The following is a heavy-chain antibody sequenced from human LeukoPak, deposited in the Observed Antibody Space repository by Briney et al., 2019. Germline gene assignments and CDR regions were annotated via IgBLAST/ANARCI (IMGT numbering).Heavy chain of an antibody. V-gene: IGHV1-46*01. CDR2: INPSDNAT. CDR1: GYDFITFF. J-gene: IGHJ4*02. Sequence: ASVKVSCRTSGYDFITFFVHWVRQAPGQGLEWMTIINPSDNATKVAQKFQGRVNVTTDASTSTVYMELSSLRAEDTAVYYCAKEGFDSWGQGTLVTVSS. CDR3: AKEGFDS.